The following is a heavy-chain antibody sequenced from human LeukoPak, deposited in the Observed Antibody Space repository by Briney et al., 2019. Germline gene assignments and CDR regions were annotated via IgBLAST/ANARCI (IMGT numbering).Heavy chain of an antibody. CDR1: GGSISSRSYY. V-gene: IGHV4-39*01. J-gene: IGHJ5*02. CDR2: IFYSGST. CDR3: ARHPLKAYVSDWFDP. D-gene: IGHD3-10*02. Sequence: PSETLSLTCTVSGGSISSRSYYWGWVRQPPGKGLEWIASIFYSGSTYHNPSLKSRVTISVDTSKSQFSLKLSSVTAADTAVYFCARHPLKAYVSDWFDPWGQGTLVTVSS.